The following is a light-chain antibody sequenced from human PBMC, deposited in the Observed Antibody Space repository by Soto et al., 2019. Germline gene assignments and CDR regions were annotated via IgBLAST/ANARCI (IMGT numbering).Light chain of an antibody. CDR2: GAS. J-gene: IGKJ1*01. V-gene: IGKV3-15*01. CDR3: QQYNNWPSWT. CDR1: QSVSSN. Sequence: ETVMTQSPATLSVSPGERVTLSCRASQSVSSNLAWYQQKPGQVPRLLIYGASTRATGIPARFSGSGSGTEFTLTISSLQSEDFAVYYCQQYNNWPSWTFGQGTKVEIK.